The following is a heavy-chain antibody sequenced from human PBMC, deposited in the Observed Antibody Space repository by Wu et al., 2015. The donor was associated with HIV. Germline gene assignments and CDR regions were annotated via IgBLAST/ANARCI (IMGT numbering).Heavy chain of an antibody. V-gene: IGHV1-46*01. J-gene: IGHJ6*02. CDR2: INPSGGST. CDR1: GYTFTSYY. Sequence: QVQLVQSGAEVKKPGASVKVSCKASGYTFTSYYMHWVRQAPGQGLEWMGIINPSGGSTSYAQKFQGRVTMTRDTSTSTVYMELSSLRSEDTAVYYCARGEQSSTSCYGGCNYYYGMDVWGQGTTVTVSS. CDR3: ARGEQSSTSCYGGCNYYYGMDV. D-gene: IGHD2-2*01.